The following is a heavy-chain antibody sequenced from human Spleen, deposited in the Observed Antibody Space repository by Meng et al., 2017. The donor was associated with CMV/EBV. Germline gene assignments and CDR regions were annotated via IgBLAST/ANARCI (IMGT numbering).Heavy chain of an antibody. V-gene: IGHV2-70*20. J-gene: IGHJ6*02. CDR3: ARISGINYGMDV. CDR2: IDWDDDK. CDR1: GFSLSTGGMS. Sequence: SGPTLVKPTPTLTLTCSFSGFSLSTGGMSVSWVRQPPGKALGWLAVIDWDDDKYYSTSLKTRLTISKDTSKNQVVLTMTKMVPGDTGTYYCARISGINYGMDVWGQGTTVTVSS. D-gene: IGHD1-26*01.